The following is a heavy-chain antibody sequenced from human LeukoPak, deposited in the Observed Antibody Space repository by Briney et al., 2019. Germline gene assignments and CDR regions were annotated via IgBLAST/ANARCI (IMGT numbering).Heavy chain of an antibody. V-gene: IGHV3-30*03. CDR3: ASPAGAVTTTAPFDY. J-gene: IGHJ4*02. D-gene: IGHD4-11*01. Sequence: PGGSLRLSCAASGFTFSSYGMHWVRQAPGKGLEWVAVISYDGSNKYYADSVKGRFTISRDNSKNTVYLQMSSLRAEDTAVYYCASPAGAVTTTAPFDYWGQGTLVTVSS. CDR2: ISYDGSNK. CDR1: GFTFSSYG.